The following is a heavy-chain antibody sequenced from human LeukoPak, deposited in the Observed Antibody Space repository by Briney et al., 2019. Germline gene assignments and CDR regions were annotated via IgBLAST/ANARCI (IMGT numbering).Heavy chain of an antibody. CDR2: ISGNGGTT. CDR1: GFTFSTYA. J-gene: IGHJ4*02. CDR3: AKDRGY. V-gene: IGHV3-23*01. Sequence: PGGSLRLSCAASGFTFSTYAMIWVCQAPGKGLEWVSAISGNGGTTYYADSVKGRFTISRDNSKNTLCLQMNSLRADDTAVYYCAKDRGYWGQGTLVTVSS.